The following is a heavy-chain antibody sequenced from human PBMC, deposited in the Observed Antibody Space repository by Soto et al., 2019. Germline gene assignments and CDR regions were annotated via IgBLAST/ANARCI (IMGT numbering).Heavy chain of an antibody. D-gene: IGHD4-17*01. CDR3: AGIDYGGNLDYFDY. Sequence: GESLKISCKGSGYSFTTYWIGWVRQMPGKGLEWMGIIYPGDSDTRYSPSFQGQVTMSADKSITTAYLQWSSLRASDTAMYYCAGIDYGGNLDYFDYWGQGTLVTVSS. CDR2: IYPGDSDT. CDR1: GYSFTTYW. J-gene: IGHJ4*02. V-gene: IGHV5-51*01.